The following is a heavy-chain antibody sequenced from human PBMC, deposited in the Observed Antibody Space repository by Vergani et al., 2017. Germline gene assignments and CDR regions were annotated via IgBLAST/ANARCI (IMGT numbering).Heavy chain of an antibody. D-gene: IGHD3-9*01. CDR3: AKPRDILTGSPVLAY. CDR1: GYPFTYRY. J-gene: IGHJ4*02. Sequence: QMQLVQSGAEVKKTGSSVKVSCKASGYPFTYRYLHWARQAPGQALEWMGCITPFNGNTNYAQKFQDRVTITRDRSMSTAYMELSSLRSEDTAMYYCAKPRDILTGSPVLAYWGQGTLVTVSS. CDR2: ITPFNGNT. V-gene: IGHV1-45*02.